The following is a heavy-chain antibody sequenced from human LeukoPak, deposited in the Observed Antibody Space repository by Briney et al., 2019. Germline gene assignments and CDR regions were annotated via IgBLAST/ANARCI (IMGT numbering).Heavy chain of an antibody. D-gene: IGHD3-10*01. CDR3: ARVRITMVRGVIGYYYYYYMDV. V-gene: IGHV4-39*07. J-gene: IGHJ6*03. CDR2: IYYSGST. CDR1: GGSISSSSYY. Sequence: SETLSLTCTVSGGSISSSSYYWGWIRQPPGKGLEWIGSIYYSGSTYYNPSLKSRVTISVDTSKNQFSLKLSSVTAADTAVYYCARVRITMVRGVIGYYYYYYMDVWGKGTTVTVSS.